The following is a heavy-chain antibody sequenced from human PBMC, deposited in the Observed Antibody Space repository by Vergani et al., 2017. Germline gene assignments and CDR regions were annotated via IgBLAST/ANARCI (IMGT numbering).Heavy chain of an antibody. D-gene: IGHD2-2*01. J-gene: IGHJ6*04. CDR2: ISSSNSNM. CDR3: ARTSRPPHPYCSITSCYVSYCMDV. CDR1: GFTFSSYS. Sequence: EVQLVESGGGLVQPGGSLRLSCAASGFTFSSYSMNWVRQAPGKGLEWVSFISSSNSNMYYADSVKGRFTISRYNAKNSLYLQMNSLRAEDRAVYYCARTSRPPHPYCSITSCYVSYCMDVWGKGTTVTVSS. V-gene: IGHV3-21*01.